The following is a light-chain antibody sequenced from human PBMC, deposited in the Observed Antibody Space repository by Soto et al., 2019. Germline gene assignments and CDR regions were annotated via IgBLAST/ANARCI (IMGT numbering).Light chain of an antibody. CDR1: SSDVGSSNG. V-gene: IGLV2-18*02. J-gene: IGLJ1*01. CDR2: DVS. Sequence: QSALTQPPSVSGSPGQSVAISCTGTSSDVGSSNGVSWYQQPQGPAPKPMTYDVSNRPSGVPDRFSGSKSGNTASLTISGLQAEDEADYYCSSYTTSSTYVFGTGTKLTVL. CDR3: SSYTTSSTYV.